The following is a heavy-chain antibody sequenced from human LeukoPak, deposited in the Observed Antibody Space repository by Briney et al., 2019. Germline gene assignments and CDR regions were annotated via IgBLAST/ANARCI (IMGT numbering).Heavy chain of an antibody. J-gene: IGHJ4*02. CDR3: ARHYDSSGYPRWVDY. Sequence: PSETLSLTCAVYGGSFSGYYWSWIRQPPGKGLEWIGEINHSGSTNYNPSLKSRVTISVDTSKNQFSLKLSSVTAADTAVYYCARHYDSSGYPRWVDYWGQGTLVTVSS. V-gene: IGHV4-34*01. CDR2: INHSGST. D-gene: IGHD3-22*01. CDR1: GGSFSGYY.